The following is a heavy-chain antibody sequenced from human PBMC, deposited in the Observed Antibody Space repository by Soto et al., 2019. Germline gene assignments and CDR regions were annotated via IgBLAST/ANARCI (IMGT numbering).Heavy chain of an antibody. V-gene: IGHV4-59*08. Sequence: SETLSLTCTVSGGYMISYYWSWIRQPPGRGLEWIGFIYYAGSTKYNPSLNSRVTISVDTSKNQFSLTVTSVTAADTAVYYCARRALPHAFVDYWGQGTLVTVSS. CDR1: GGYMISYY. J-gene: IGHJ4*02. CDR3: ARRALPHAFVDY. D-gene: IGHD2-15*01. CDR2: IYYAGST.